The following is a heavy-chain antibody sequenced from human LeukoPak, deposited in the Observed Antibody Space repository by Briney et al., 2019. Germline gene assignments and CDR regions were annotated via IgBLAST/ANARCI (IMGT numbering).Heavy chain of an antibody. D-gene: IGHD6-19*01. J-gene: IGHJ4*02. CDR2: ISGDGGST. CDR1: GFTFDDYA. V-gene: IGHV3-43*02. CDR3: AKDLTRGSGWPIDY. Sequence: PGGSLRLSCAASGFTFDDYAMHWVREAPGKVLEWVSLISGDGGSTYYADSVKGRFTISRDNSKNSLYLQMNSLRTEDTALYYCAKDLTRGSGWPIDYWGQGTLVTVSS.